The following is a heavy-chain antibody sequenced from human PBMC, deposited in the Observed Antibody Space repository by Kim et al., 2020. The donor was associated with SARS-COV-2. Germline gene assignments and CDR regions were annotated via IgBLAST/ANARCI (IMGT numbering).Heavy chain of an antibody. CDR3: ASLNNSKWELPWAKAFDI. D-gene: IGHD1-26*01. V-gene: IGHV3-53*04. Sequence: GGSLRLSCAASGFTVSSNYMSWVRQAPGKGLEWVSVIYSGGSTYYADSVKGRFTISRHNSKNTLYLQMNSLRAEDTAVYYCASLNNSKWELPWAKAFDIWGQGTMVTVSS. CDR1: GFTVSSNY. CDR2: IYSGGST. J-gene: IGHJ3*02.